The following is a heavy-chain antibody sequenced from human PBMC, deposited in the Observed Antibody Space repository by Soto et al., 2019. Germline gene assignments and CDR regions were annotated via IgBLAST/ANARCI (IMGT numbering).Heavy chain of an antibody. CDR1: GFTFSSYG. V-gene: IGHV3-23*01. CDR2: ISGSGATT. D-gene: IGHD1-26*01. Sequence: EVQLLESGGGLVQPGGSLRLSCAASGFTFSSYGMSWVRQAPGKGLEWVSTISGSGATTAYADSVKGRFTISRDNSKNTVSLQINCRKAEDTALYYCANPAGATKLGHHWGQGALVSVSS. J-gene: IGHJ5*02. CDR3: ANPAGATKLGHH.